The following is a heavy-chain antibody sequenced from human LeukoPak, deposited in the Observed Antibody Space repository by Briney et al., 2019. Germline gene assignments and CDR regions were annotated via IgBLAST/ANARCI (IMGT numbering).Heavy chain of an antibody. V-gene: IGHV3-48*03. Sequence: GGSLRLSCAASGFSFSSYEMNWVRQAPGKGLEWVSYISSSTSSIFYADSGKGRFTIYRDNAKNSLYLQLNSLRAEDTAIYHCAREGYCSGGTCHDYDAFDIWGQGTMVTVSS. CDR1: GFSFSSYE. J-gene: IGHJ3*02. CDR3: AREGYCSGGTCHDYDAFDI. CDR2: ISSSTSSI. D-gene: IGHD2-15*01.